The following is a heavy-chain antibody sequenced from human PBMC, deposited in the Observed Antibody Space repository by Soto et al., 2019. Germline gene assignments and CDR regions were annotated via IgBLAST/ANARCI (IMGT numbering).Heavy chain of an antibody. V-gene: IGHV1-8*01. Sequence: QVQLVQSGAEVKKPGASVKVSCKASGYTFTSCDPHWVRQATGQGLEWMGWMNPDSGNPGYAQRFQGRDTMTTNTSMSTPYTELSTLRSEDRAVYYYASEAHSGSSDDWGQGTLVTVSS. D-gene: IGHD1-26*01. CDR3: ASEAHSGSSDD. CDR1: GYTFTSCD. CDR2: MNPDSGNP. J-gene: IGHJ4*02.